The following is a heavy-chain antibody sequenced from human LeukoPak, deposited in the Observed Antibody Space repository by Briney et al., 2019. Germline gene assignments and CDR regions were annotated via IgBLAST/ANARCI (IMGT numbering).Heavy chain of an antibody. CDR3: ARASTIFGHFAY. J-gene: IGHJ4*02. D-gene: IGHD3-3*01. V-gene: IGHV4-39*07. Sequence: SETLSLTCAISGGSISVTPYYWGWIRQPPGKGLEWIGSIYYSGSTYYNPSLKSRLTISVDTSKNQFSLKLTSVTAADTAVYYCARASTIFGHFAYWGRGTLVAVSS. CDR1: GGSISVTPYY. CDR2: IYYSGST.